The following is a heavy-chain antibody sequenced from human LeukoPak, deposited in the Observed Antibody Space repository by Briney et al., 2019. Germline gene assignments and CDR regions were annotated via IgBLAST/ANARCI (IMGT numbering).Heavy chain of an antibody. Sequence: ASVKVSCKASGYTFTSYDINWVRQATGQGLEWMGWMNPNSGNTGYAQKFQGRVTITRNTSISTAYMELSSLRSEDTAVYYCARVWSGYHYYYYYYMDVWGKGTTVTVSS. CDR2: MNPNSGNT. D-gene: IGHD3-3*01. CDR1: GYTFTSYD. CDR3: ARVWSGYHYYYYYYMDV. V-gene: IGHV1-8*03. J-gene: IGHJ6*03.